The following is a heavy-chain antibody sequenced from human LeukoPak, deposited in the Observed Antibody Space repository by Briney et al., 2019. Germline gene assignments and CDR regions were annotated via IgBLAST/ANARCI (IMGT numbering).Heavy chain of an antibody. D-gene: IGHD6-13*01. CDR2: IYYSGIT. CDR1: GGSISSYY. Sequence: PSETLSLTCTVSGGSISSYYWSWIRQPPGKGLEWIGYIYYSGITNYNPSLKSRVTISVDTSKNQFSLKLSSVTAADTAVYYCARHQSSSWYNWFDHWGQGTLVTVSS. CDR3: ARHQSSSWYNWFDH. J-gene: IGHJ5*02. V-gene: IGHV4-59*08.